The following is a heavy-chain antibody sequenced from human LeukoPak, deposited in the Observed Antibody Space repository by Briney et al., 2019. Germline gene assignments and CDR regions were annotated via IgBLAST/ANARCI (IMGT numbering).Heavy chain of an antibody. CDR1: GFTFSSYT. J-gene: IGHJ4*02. CDR2: ISRGSRYI. CDR3: ARVAYYDSSGYYPVPFDN. V-gene: IGHV3-21*01. Sequence: GGSLRLPCAASGFTFSSYTMNWVRQAPGKGLEWVSPISRGSRYIYYADSVRGRFSISRDDAKNSLYLQMNSLRAEDTAVYYCARVAYYDSSGYYPVPFDNWGQGTLVTVST. D-gene: IGHD3-22*01.